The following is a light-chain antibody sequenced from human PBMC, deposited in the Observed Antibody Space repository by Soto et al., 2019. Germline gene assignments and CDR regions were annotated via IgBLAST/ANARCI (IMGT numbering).Light chain of an antibody. CDR3: QQYNNWHT. CDR1: QSVSSN. V-gene: IGKV3-15*01. CDR2: GAS. J-gene: IGKJ2*01. Sequence: EIVMTQSPATLSVSPGERATLSCRASQSVSSNLAWYQQKPGQAPRLLIYGASTRATGIPARFSGSGSGTEFTLTISSLQSEDFAVYYRQQYNNWHTFGQGTKLEIK.